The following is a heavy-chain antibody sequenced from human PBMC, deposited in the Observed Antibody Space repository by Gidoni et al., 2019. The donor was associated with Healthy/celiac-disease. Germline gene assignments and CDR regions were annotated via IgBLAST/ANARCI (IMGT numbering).Heavy chain of an antibody. CDR1: GFTFSSYW. D-gene: IGHD3-10*01. CDR2: IKQDGSEK. V-gene: IGHV3-7*03. CDR3: ARDMIDVGFGELLGV. Sequence: EVQLVESGGGLVQPGGSLRLSCAASGFTFSSYWMSWVRQAPGKGREWVANIKQDGSEKYYVDSVKGRFTISRDNAKNSLYLQMNSLRAEDTAVYYCARDMIDVGFGELLGVWGQGTLVTVSS. J-gene: IGHJ4*02.